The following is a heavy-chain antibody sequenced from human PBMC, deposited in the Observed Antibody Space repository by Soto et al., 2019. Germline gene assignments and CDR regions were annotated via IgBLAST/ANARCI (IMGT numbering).Heavy chain of an antibody. V-gene: IGHV3-23*01. D-gene: IGHD3-10*01. Sequence: EVQLWDSGGGLVQPGGSLRLSCAASGFTFSNYAINWVRQAPGEGLEWVSAISRGGGTTYYADSVKGRFTISRDNSKNTVFLQMDNLRDEDTAVYYCAKGGGYYGSGTLGGMDVWGQGTTVTVSS. CDR2: ISRGGGTT. J-gene: IGHJ6*02. CDR1: GFTFSNYA. CDR3: AKGGGYYGSGTLGGMDV.